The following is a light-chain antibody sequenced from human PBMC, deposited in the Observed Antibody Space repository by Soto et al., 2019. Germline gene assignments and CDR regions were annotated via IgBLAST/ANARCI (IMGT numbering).Light chain of an antibody. CDR3: QSYDNSLSAWV. J-gene: IGLJ3*02. CDR2: VNS. V-gene: IGLV1-40*01. CDR1: SSNIGAGYD. Sequence: QSVLTQPPSVSGAPGQRVAISCTWSSSNIGAGYDVHWYQQLPGTAPKLLINVNSNRPSGVPDRFSGSKSGTSASLAITGLQAEDEADYYCQSYDNSLSAWVFGGGTKLTVL.